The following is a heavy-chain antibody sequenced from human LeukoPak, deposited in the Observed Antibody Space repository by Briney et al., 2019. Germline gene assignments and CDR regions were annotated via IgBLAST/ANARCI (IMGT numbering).Heavy chain of an antibody. V-gene: IGHV1-46*01. CDR1: GYTFTSYY. CDR2: INPSGGST. CDR3: ASEMDCSSTSCSLGY. J-gene: IGHJ4*02. Sequence: ASVKVSCKASGYTFTSYYMHWVRQAPGQGLEWMGIINPSGGSTSYAQKFQGRVTMTRDTSISTAYMELSRLRSDDTAVYYCASEMDCSSTSCSLGYWGQGTLVTVSS. D-gene: IGHD2-2*01.